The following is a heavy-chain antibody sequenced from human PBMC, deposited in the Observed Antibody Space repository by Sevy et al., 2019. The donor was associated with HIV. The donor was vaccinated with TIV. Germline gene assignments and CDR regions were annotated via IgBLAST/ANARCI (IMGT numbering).Heavy chain of an antibody. CDR3: AKDLGYGPFDY. Sequence: GGSLRLSCAASGFTFSIYAMNWVRQAPGKGLEWVAVISYDGSNKYYADSVKGRFTISRDNSKNTLYLQMNSLRAEDTAVYYCAKDLGYGPFDYWGQGTLVTVSS. D-gene: IGHD5-18*01. V-gene: IGHV3-30*18. CDR1: GFTFSIYA. CDR2: ISYDGSNK. J-gene: IGHJ4*02.